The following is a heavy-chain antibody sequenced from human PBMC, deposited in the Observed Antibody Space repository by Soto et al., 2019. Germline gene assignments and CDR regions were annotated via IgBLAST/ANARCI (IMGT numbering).Heavy chain of an antibody. J-gene: IGHJ6*02. CDR1: GFTFSNFA. D-gene: IGHD3-3*01. V-gene: IGHV3-30*18. CDR2: ITYNGSNK. CDR3: AKDKGDYDFWSGYDLNYYYYGMDV. Sequence: HPGGSLRLSCAASGFTFSNFAMSWVRQLPGKGLEWVSGITYNGSNKYYADSVEGRFTISRDNSKNTLYLQMNSLRAEDTAVYYCAKDKGDYDFWSGYDLNYYYYGMDVWGQGTTVTVSS.